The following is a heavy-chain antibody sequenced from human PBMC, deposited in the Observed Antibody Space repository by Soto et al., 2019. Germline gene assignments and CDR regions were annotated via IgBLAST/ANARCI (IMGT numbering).Heavy chain of an antibody. J-gene: IGHJ4*02. V-gene: IGHV3-30-3*01. CDR1: GFTFSSCA. CDR3: ARDFGGWPFDS. D-gene: IGHD6-19*01. CDR2: ISYDGSNK. Sequence: GGSLRLSCAASGFTFSSCAMHWVRQAPGKGLEWVAVISYDGSNKYYADSVKGRFTISRDNSKNTLYLQMNSLRAEDTAVYYCARDFGGWPFDSWGQGNLLTVSS.